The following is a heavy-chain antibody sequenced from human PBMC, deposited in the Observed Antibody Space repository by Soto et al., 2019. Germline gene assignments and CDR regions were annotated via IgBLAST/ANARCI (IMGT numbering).Heavy chain of an antibody. J-gene: IGHJ4*02. D-gene: IGHD1-1*01. CDR3: ARGRYGDY. Sequence: QVHLVQSGAEVRKPGASVKVSCKGSGYTFTTYGITWVRQAPGQGLEWMGWISAHNDNTNYAQKVQGRVTVTRDTSTSTAYTERRNLRSDDTAVYYCARGRYGDYWGQGALVTVSS. CDR2: ISAHNDNT. V-gene: IGHV1-18*01. CDR1: GYTFTTYG.